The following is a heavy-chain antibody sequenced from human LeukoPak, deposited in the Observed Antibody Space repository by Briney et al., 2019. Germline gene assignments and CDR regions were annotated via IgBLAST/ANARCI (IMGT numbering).Heavy chain of an antibody. D-gene: IGHD5-18*01. CDR1: GFTFSSYW. V-gene: IGHV3-74*01. CDR2: INSDRSST. J-gene: IGHJ4*02. CDR3: ASSGYSYGDFDY. Sequence: GGSLRLSCAASGFTFSSYWMHWVRQAPGKGLVWVSRINSDRSSTSYADSVKGRFTISRDNAKNTLYLQMNSLRAEDTAVYYCASSGYSYGDFDYWGQGTLVTVSS.